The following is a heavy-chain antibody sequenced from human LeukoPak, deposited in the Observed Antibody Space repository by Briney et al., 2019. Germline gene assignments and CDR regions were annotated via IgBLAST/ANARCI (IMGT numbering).Heavy chain of an antibody. V-gene: IGHV3-23*01. J-gene: IGHJ5*02. CDR2: ISGSGGTA. CDR3: AKGPSITSWDWFEP. CDR1: GFTFSIYA. Sequence: GGSLRLSCAASGFTFSIYAMSWVRQAPGKGLEWVSAISGSGGTAYYADSVKGRFTISRDNSKNTLYLQINSLRAEDTALYYCAKGPSITSWDWFEPWGQGTLVTVSS. D-gene: IGHD2-2*01.